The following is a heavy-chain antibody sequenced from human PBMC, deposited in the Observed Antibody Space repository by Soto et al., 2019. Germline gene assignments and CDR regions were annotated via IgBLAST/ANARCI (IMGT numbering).Heavy chain of an antibody. D-gene: IGHD1-1*01. J-gene: IGHJ4*02. Sequence: PGGSLRLSCVASGFSFSTSEMTWVRQAPGKGLEWVSVISGSGGNIHYADSVKGRFTISRDNSKNTLYLQMNSLRVEDTAVYNCATQDFRGTTGTTWGQGTLVTVPS. V-gene: IGHV3-23*01. CDR1: GFSFSTSE. CDR2: ISGSGGNI. CDR3: ATQDFRGTTGTT.